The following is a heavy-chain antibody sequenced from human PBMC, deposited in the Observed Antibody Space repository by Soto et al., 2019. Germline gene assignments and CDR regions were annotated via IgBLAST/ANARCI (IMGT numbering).Heavy chain of an antibody. CDR3: ARDFGGRDQLPGSVGGCGWFDP. CDR1: GFTFSSYW. CDR2: INSDGSST. Sequence: GGSLRLSCAASGFTFSSYWMHWVRQAPGKGLVWVSRINSDGSSTSYADSVKGRFTISRDNAKNTLYLQMNSLRAEDTAVYYCARDFGGRDQLPGSVGGCGWFDPWGQGTLVTVSS. V-gene: IGHV3-74*01. D-gene: IGHD1-26*01. J-gene: IGHJ5*02.